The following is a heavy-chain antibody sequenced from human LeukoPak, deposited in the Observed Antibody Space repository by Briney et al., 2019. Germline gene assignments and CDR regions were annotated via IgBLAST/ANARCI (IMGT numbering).Heavy chain of an antibody. D-gene: IGHD3-16*01. CDR1: GYTFTSYG. J-gene: IGHJ4*02. Sequence: GASVKVSCKATGYTFTSYGISWVRQAPGQGLEWMGWISSNSDNTNYAQKLQGRVTMTTDTSTSTAYMELRSLRSDDTAVYYCARDWGSIKVITDYWGQGTLVTVSS. V-gene: IGHV1-18*01. CDR2: ISSNSDNT. CDR3: ARDWGSIKVITDY.